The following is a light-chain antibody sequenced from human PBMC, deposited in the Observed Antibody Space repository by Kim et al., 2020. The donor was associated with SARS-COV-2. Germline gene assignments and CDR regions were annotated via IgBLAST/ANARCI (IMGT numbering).Light chain of an antibody. CDR3: QSYDSSNPWV. CDR2: EDN. Sequence: KTVTIFCSGSSGSSASSYVQWYHQLPGSAPPTVIYEDNQRPSGVPDRFSGSIDSSSTSAFITISGLKTEDESYYYCQSYDSSNPWVFGGGTQLTVL. CDR1: SGSSASSY. V-gene: IGLV6-57*02. J-gene: IGLJ3*02.